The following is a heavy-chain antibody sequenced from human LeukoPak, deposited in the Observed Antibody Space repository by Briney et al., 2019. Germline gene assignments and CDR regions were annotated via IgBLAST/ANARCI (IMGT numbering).Heavy chain of an antibody. CDR1: GFTFRNYA. CDR2: ISGSGGDST. Sequence: GGSLRLSCAASGFTFRNYAMTWVRQAPGKGLKWVSAISGSGGDSTYYADSVRGRFTISRDNSKNTLYLQMNSLRVEGTAVYYCVKGLQWELPFDCWGQGTLVTVSS. V-gene: IGHV3-23*01. D-gene: IGHD1-26*01. CDR3: VKGLQWELPFDC. J-gene: IGHJ4*02.